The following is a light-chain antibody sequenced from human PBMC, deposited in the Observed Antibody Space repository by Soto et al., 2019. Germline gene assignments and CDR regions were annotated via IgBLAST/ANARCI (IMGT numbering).Light chain of an antibody. Sequence: EIVLTQSPGAVSLYKGERATLSCRAGQSVSSSYLAWYQQKPGQAPRLLIYGASSRATGIPSRFSGSGSGTEFTLTISRLEPDDFAIYYCQHYGASPWTFGQGSIVAIK. V-gene: IGKV3-20*01. CDR1: QSVSSSY. CDR2: GAS. CDR3: QHYGASPWT. J-gene: IGKJ1*01.